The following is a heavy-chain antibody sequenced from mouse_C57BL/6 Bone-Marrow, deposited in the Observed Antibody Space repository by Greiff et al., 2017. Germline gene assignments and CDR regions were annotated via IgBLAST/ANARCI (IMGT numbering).Heavy chain of an antibody. CDR2: IDPENGDT. CDR3: TTWVVTRTWFAY. V-gene: IGHV14-4*01. CDR1: GFNIKDDY. J-gene: IGHJ3*01. Sequence: EVQLQQSGAELVRPGASVKLSCTASGFNIKDDYMHWVKQRPEQGLEWIGWIDPENGDTEYASKFQGKATITADTSSNTAYLQLSSLTSEDTAVYYCTTWVVTRTWFAYWGQGTLVTVSA. D-gene: IGHD2-2*01.